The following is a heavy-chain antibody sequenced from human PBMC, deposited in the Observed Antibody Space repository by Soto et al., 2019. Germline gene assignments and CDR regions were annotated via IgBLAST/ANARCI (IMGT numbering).Heavy chain of an antibody. Sequence: GASVKVSCKASGGTFSSYAISWVRQAPGQGLEWMGGIIPIFGTANYAQKFQGRVTITADESTSTAYMELSSLRSEDTAVYYCARDLEPAAINYYYGMDVWGQGTTVTVSS. D-gene: IGHD2-2*01. J-gene: IGHJ6*02. CDR2: IIPIFGTA. V-gene: IGHV1-69*13. CDR3: ARDLEPAAINYYYGMDV. CDR1: GGTFSSYA.